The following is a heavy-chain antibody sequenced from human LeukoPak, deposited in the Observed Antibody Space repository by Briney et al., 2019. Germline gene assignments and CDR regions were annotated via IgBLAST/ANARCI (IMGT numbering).Heavy chain of an antibody. D-gene: IGHD2-21*01. CDR3: ARGRSITESGTDYLDY. J-gene: IGHJ4*02. CDR2: IKHDGSGP. V-gene: IGHV3-7*01. Sequence: GGSLRLSCAVSGFTFSNYWMTWVRQAPGKGLEWVANIKHDGSGPSYLDSVRGRFTISRDNARNSLSLQMTSLRAEDTAVYYCARGRSITESGTDYLDYWGQGTLVTVSS. CDR1: GFTFSNYW.